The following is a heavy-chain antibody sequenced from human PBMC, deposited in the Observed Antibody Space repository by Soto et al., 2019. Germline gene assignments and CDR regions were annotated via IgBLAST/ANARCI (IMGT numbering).Heavy chain of an antibody. CDR2: INHSGST. J-gene: IGHJ6*03. CDR3: ARAQYQLLYYYYYMDV. D-gene: IGHD2-2*01. V-gene: IGHV4-34*01. Sequence: SETLSLTCAVYGGSFSGYYWSWIRQPPGKGLEWIGEINHSGSTNYNPSLKSRVTISVDTSKNQFSLKLSSVTAADTAVYYCARAQYQLLYYYYYMDVWGKGTTVTVSS. CDR1: GGSFSGYY.